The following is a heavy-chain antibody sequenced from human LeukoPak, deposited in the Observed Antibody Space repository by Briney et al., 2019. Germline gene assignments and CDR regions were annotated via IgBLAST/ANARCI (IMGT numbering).Heavy chain of an antibody. CDR1: GGSFSGYY. D-gene: IGHD3-9*01. CDR2: INHSGST. Sequence: PSETLSPTCGGYGGSFSGYYWSWIRQPPGKGLELIGEINHSGSTNYNPSLKSRVTISVDTSKNQFSLKLSSVTAADTAVYYCARGRTDWRRRTATSRNFDYWGQGTLVTVSP. J-gene: IGHJ4*02. CDR3: ARGRTDWRRRTATSRNFDY. V-gene: IGHV4-34*01.